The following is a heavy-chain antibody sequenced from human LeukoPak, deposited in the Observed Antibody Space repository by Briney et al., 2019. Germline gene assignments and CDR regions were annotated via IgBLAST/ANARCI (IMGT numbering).Heavy chain of an antibody. D-gene: IGHD3-9*01. Sequence: PGGSLRLSCAASGFTFETYAIHWVRQAPGKGLEWVGRIKSKTDGGTTDYAAPVKGRFTISRDDSKNTLHLQLNSLKTEDTAVYYCTTVGATYYNVLIGYPPFDHWGQGTLVTVSS. J-gene: IGHJ4*02. CDR2: IKSKTDGGTT. CDR1: GFTFETYA. CDR3: TTVGATYYNVLIGYPPFDH. V-gene: IGHV3-15*01.